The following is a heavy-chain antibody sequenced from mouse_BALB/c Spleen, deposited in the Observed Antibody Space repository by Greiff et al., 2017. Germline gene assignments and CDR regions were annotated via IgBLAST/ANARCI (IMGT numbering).Heavy chain of an antibody. V-gene: IGHV1-4*01. D-gene: IGHD2-4*01. Sequence: VQLQQSGAELARPGASVKMSCKASGYTFTSYTMHWVKQRPGQGLAWIGYINPSSGYTNYNQKFKDKATLTADKSSSTAYMQLSSLTSEDSAVYYCARGDYDPYYYAMDYWGQGTSVTVSS. CDR2: INPSSGYT. CDR3: ARGDYDPYYYAMDY. J-gene: IGHJ4*01. CDR1: GYTFTSYT.